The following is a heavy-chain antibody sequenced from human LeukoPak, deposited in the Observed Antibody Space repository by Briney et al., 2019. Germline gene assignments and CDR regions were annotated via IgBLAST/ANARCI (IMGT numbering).Heavy chain of an antibody. CDR2: ISAYNGNT. D-gene: IGHD2-2*01. Sequence: GASVKVSCKASGSTFTSFGISWVRQAPGQRLEWMGRISAYNGNTNCAQKLQGRVTMTTDTSTSTAYMELRSLRSDDTAVYYCARLCAGSSTSCYEDWGFDPWGQGTLVTVSS. CDR1: GSTFTSFG. V-gene: IGHV1-18*01. CDR3: ARLCAGSSTSCYEDWGFDP. J-gene: IGHJ5*02.